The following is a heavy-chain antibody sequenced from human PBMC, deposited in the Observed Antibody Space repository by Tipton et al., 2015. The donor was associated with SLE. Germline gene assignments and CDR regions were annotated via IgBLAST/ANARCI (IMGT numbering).Heavy chain of an antibody. CDR1: GGALSSGKYY. Sequence: TLSLTCTVYGGALSSGKYYWSWIRQHPGKGLEWIAYIHYNGNTYYNPSLKSRVTISIDASKNQFSLKLSSVTAADTAVYSCARGEDPDPFDSWGRGTMVTVSS. CDR3: ARGEDPDPFDS. CDR2: IHYNGNT. V-gene: IGHV4-31*03. J-gene: IGHJ3*02.